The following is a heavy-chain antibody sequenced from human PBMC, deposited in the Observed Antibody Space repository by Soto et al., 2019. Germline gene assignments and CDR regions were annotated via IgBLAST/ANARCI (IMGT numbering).Heavy chain of an antibody. V-gene: IGHV4-4*07. CDR1: GGSISSYY. CDR3: ARDNPGSWIQQLRSHYYYYGMDV. CDR2: IYTSGSA. Sequence: KSSETLSLTCTVSGGSISSYYWSWIRQPVGKGLEWIGRIYTSGSANYNPSLKSRVTMSVDTSKNQFSLKLSSVTAADTAVYYCARDNPGSWIQQLRSHYYYYGMDVWGQGTTVTVSS. J-gene: IGHJ6*02. D-gene: IGHD5-18*01.